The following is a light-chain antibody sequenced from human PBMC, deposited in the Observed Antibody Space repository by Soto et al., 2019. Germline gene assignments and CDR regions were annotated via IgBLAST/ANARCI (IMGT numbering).Light chain of an antibody. CDR1: HILFFFSNNKNF. CDR3: LQYFSTPRT. V-gene: IGKV4-1*01. J-gene: IGKJ1*01. Sequence: DIVMTQSPDSLAVSLGEMATINCLSIHILFFFSNNKNFLSWYQQKPGQPPKLLITWSSTRESGVPDRFTGSGSGTDFSLTITNLQAEDVAVYYCLQYFSTPRTFGQGTKVDI. CDR2: WSS.